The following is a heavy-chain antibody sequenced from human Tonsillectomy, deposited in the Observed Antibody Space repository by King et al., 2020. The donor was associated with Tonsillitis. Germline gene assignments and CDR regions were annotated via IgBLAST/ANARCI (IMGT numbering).Heavy chain of an antibody. CDR2: ISGSGGST. J-gene: IGHJ6*02. CDR1: GFTFSSYA. V-gene: IGHV3-23*04. CDR3: AKENYDFWSGYPRPLYYGMDV. Sequence: EVQLVESGGGLVQPGGSLRLSCAASGFTFSSYAMSWVRQAPGKGLEWVSAISGSGGSTYYADSVKGRFTISRDNSKNTLYLQMNSLRAEDTAVYYCAKENYDFWSGYPRPLYYGMDVWGQGTTVTVSS. D-gene: IGHD3-3*01.